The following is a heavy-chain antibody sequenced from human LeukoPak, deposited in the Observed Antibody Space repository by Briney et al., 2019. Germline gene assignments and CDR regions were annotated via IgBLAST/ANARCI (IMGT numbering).Heavy chain of an antibody. V-gene: IGHV4-39*07. CDR2: ISYSGGT. D-gene: IGHD3-10*01. Sequence: SETLCLSCAVSGASLSGTTYDWGWIRQPPGKGLEWSGSISYSGGTYYNPSLKTRVTSLVDMSKNQFSLKLSAVAAADTAVYDCARYWLGSGYWGQGTLVTVSS. J-gene: IGHJ4*02. CDR1: GASLSGTTYD. CDR3: ARYWLGSGY.